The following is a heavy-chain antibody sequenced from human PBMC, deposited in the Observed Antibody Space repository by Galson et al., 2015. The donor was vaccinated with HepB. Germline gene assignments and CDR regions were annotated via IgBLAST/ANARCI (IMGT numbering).Heavy chain of an antibody. D-gene: IGHD6-19*01. CDR3: ARERGAGWYEGNDY. CDR2: ISHDGRNT. Sequence: SLRLSCAASGFTFSSYSIHWVREAPGKGLEWVAIISHDGRNTYYAYSVKGRFTISRDNSRNTLCLQMNGLRSDDTAVYYCARERGAGWYEGNDYWGQGTRVVVSS. CDR1: GFTFSSYS. V-gene: IGHV3-30*04. J-gene: IGHJ4*02.